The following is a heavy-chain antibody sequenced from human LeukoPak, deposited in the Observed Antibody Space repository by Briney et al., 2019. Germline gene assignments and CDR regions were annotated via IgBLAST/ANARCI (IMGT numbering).Heavy chain of an antibody. CDR1: GFTFSSYA. V-gene: IGHV3-23*01. D-gene: IGHD2-15*01. Sequence: GGSLRLSCVATGFTFSSYAMSWVRQAPGKGLEWVSAISGSGGSTYYADSVKGRFTISRDNSKNTLYLQMNSLRAEDTAVYYCAKDRPDIVVVVAATGASDFDYWGQGTLVTVSP. CDR3: AKDRPDIVVVVAATGASDFDY. J-gene: IGHJ4*02. CDR2: ISGSGGST.